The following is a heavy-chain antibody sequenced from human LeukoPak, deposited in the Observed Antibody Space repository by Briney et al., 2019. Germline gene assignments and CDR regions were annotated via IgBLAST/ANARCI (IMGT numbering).Heavy chain of an antibody. J-gene: IGHJ4*02. V-gene: IGHV3-30*03. Sequence: GRSLRLSCAASGFTFSSYGMHWVRQAPGKGLEWVAVISYDGSNKYYADSVKGRFTISRDNSKDTLYLQMNSLRAEDTAVYYCARDSASGGSSDYWGQGTLVTVSS. CDR1: GFTFSSYG. CDR3: ARDSASGGSSDY. CDR2: ISYDGSNK. D-gene: IGHD2-15*01.